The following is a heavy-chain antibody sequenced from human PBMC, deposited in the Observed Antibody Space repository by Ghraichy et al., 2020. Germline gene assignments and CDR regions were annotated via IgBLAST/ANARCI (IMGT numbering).Heavy chain of an antibody. CDR2: IYSGGTT. CDR3: ARDLWAFDI. V-gene: IGHV3-53*01. D-gene: IGHD2-21*01. CDR1: GFDVSINR. Sequence: SCVGSGFDVSINRMSWVRQAPGKGLEWVSAIYSGGTTDYADSVKGLFTFSRDNSKNTVYLQMNSLRVDDTAMYYCARDLWAFDIWGQGTLVTVSS. J-gene: IGHJ3*02.